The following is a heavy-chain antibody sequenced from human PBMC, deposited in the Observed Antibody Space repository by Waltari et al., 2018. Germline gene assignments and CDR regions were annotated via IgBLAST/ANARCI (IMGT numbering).Heavy chain of an antibody. Sequence: QVQLQQWGAGLLKPAETLSLTCAALGGSFRCYYWSWIRQPPGKWLEWIGEINHSGSTNYNPSLKSRVTISVDTSKNQFSLKLSSVTAADTAVYYCARGLGVFDYWGQGTLVTVSS. CDR3: ARGLGVFDY. J-gene: IGHJ4*02. D-gene: IGHD3-10*01. V-gene: IGHV4-34*01. CDR1: GGSFRCYY. CDR2: INHSGST.